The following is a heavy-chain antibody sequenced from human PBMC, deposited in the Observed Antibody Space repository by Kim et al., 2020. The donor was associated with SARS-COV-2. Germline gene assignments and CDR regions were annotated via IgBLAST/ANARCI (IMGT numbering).Heavy chain of an antibody. CDR2: TFYKSKWFN. Sequence: SQTLSLTCAISGDSVSRNSAAWNWIRQSPSRGLELLGRTFYKSKWFNEYAVSVKSRITINPDTSKNQFSLQLNSVIPEDTAVYYCARGQVSYYGMDVWGQGTTVTVSS. J-gene: IGHJ6*02. CDR1: GDSVSRNSAA. V-gene: IGHV6-1*01. CDR3: ARGQVSYYGMDV.